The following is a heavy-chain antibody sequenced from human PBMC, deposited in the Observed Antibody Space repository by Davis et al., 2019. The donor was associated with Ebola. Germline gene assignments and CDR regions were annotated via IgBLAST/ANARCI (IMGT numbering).Heavy chain of an antibody. D-gene: IGHD6-6*01. CDR2: INHSGST. CDR3: ARRIGSRSWGYYYYGMDV. J-gene: IGHJ6*02. CDR1: GGSFSGYY. Sequence: ESLKISCAVYGGSFSGYYWSWLRQPPGKGLEWIGEINHSGSTNYNPSLTSRVTITVDTSKNQFSLKLSSVTAADTAVYYCARRIGSRSWGYYYYGMDVWGQGTTVTVSS. V-gene: IGHV4-34*01.